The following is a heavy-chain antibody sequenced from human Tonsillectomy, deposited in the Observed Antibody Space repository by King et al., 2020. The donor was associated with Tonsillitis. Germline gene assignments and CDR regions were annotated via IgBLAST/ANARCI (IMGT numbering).Heavy chain of an antibody. J-gene: IGHJ6*02. CDR3: AKGPLVVVATQNLYGMDV. Sequence: VQLVESGGGLVQPGGSLRLSCAASGFTFSSYAMSWVRQAPGKGLEWVSAISGSGGSTYYADSVKGRFTISRDNSKNTLYLQMNSLRAEDTAVYYCAKGPLVVVATQNLYGMDVWGQGTTVTVSS. CDR1: GFTFSSYA. CDR2: ISGSGGST. V-gene: IGHV3-23*04. D-gene: IGHD2-15*01.